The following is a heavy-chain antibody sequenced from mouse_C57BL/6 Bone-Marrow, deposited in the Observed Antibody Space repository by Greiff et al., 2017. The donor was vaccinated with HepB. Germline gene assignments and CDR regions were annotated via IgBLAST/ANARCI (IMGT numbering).Heavy chain of an antibody. J-gene: IGHJ4*01. CDR3: ATVNYGAMDY. V-gene: IGHV7-3*01. CDR2: IRNKANGYTT. CDR1: GFTFTDYY. D-gene: IGHD1-1*01. Sequence: EVQLVESGGGLVQPGGSLSLSCAASGFTFTDYYMSWVRQPPGKALEWLGFIRNKANGYTTEYSASVKGRFTISRDNSQSILYLQMNALRAEDSATYYCATVNYGAMDYWGQGTSVTVSS.